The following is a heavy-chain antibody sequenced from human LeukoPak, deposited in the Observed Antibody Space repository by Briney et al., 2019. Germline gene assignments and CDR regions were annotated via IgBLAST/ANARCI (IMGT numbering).Heavy chain of an antibody. V-gene: IGHV5-51*01. CDR3: ARHGEDSSSWYYYFDY. J-gene: IGHJ4*02. CDR2: IYPGDSDT. CDR1: GYSFTSYW. D-gene: IGHD6-13*01. Sequence: GESQKISCKGSGYSFTSYWISWVRQMPGKGLEWMGIIYPGDSDTRYSPSFQGQVTISADKSISTAYLQWSSLKASDTAMYYCARHGEDSSSWYYYFDYWGQGTLVTVSS.